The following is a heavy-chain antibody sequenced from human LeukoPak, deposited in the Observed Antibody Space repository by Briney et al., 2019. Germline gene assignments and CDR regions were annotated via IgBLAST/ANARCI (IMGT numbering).Heavy chain of an antibody. CDR3: ARDKGDYGSIYYYMDV. J-gene: IGHJ6*03. V-gene: IGHV4-31*03. D-gene: IGHD4-17*01. CDR1: GGSINSGGSY. Sequence: PSETLSLTCTVSGGSINSGGSYWIWIRQHPGKGLEWIGCMYYSWSSYYNPFLKSRVILSLDTSKNQFSLQLSSVTAADTAAYYCARDKGDYGSIYYYMDVWGKGTTVTVSS. CDR2: MYYSWSS.